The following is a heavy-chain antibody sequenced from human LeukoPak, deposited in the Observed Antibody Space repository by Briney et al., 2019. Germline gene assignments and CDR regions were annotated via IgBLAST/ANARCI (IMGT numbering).Heavy chain of an antibody. CDR3: VKGGVGYWSGGSCHNDALDM. CDR1: GFTFSSYG. V-gene: IGHV3-30*02. D-gene: IGHD2-15*01. J-gene: IGHJ3*02. Sequence: GGSLRLSCAASGFTFSSYGMHWVRQAPGKGLEWVSVIWHDGSEKMYADSVKGRFTISRDNSKSTLFLQMNSLRSADTAVYSSVKGGVGYWSGGSCHNDALDMWGQGQMVTHSS. CDR2: IWHDGSEK.